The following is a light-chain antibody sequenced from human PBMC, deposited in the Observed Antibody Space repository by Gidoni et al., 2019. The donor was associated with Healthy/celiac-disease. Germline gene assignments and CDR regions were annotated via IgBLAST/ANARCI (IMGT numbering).Light chain of an antibody. Sequence: DIQMTQSHSSLSASVGDRVTITFQARQDISNYLNWYQQKQGKAPKLLIYDASNLETGVPSRFSGSGSGTDFTFTISSLQPEDIATYYCQQYDNLPRTFGQGTKVEIK. V-gene: IGKV1-33*01. CDR3: QQYDNLPRT. J-gene: IGKJ1*01. CDR1: QDISNY. CDR2: DAS.